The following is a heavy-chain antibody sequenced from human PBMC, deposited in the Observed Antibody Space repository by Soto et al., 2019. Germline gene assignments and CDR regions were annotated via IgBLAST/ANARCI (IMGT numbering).Heavy chain of an antibody. J-gene: IGHJ4*01. D-gene: IGHD2-21*01. CDR1: GLSVSDIC. Sequence: GGSLRLSCVAYGLSVSDICMGWVRQAPGRGLEWVSVMYAGGDTHYADSVKGRFNISRDKSENTLYLHMNSLRDEDTGVYFCVSRIPSWVFDYWGLGTLVTVSS. V-gene: IGHV3-53*01. CDR2: MYAGGDT. CDR3: VSRIPSWVFDY.